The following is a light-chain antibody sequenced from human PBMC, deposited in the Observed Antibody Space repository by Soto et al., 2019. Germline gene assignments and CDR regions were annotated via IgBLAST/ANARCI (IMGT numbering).Light chain of an antibody. CDR1: QSIANY. Sequence: DTQMTQSPSSLSASVGDRVTITCRASQSIANYLYWYHHQPGKAPKLLIYSTSTLQTDVPSRFSGSGSGTDFTLTINSLQPEDFGTCYCQQSYTFPRTFGQGTKVEI. J-gene: IGKJ1*01. V-gene: IGKV1-39*01. CDR2: STS. CDR3: QQSYTFPRT.